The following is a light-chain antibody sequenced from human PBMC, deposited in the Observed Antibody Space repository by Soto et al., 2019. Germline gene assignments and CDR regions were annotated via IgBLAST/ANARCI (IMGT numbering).Light chain of an antibody. J-gene: IGKJ4*01. Sequence: DIQMTPSPSTLSASVGDRVTITCRTSQSISSWLAWYQQKPGKAPKLLTYDASSLESGVPSRFSGSVSGTEFTLTISSLQPADFATYYCQQYNSYSLTFGGGTKVEIK. CDR3: QQYNSYSLT. CDR2: DAS. CDR1: QSISSW. V-gene: IGKV1-5*01.